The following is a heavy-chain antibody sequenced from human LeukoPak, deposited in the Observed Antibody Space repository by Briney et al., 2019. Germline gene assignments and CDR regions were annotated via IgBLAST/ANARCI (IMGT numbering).Heavy chain of an antibody. CDR1: GVSVSGYY. CDR3: ARIPLYFLEPFDY. J-gene: IGHJ4*02. D-gene: IGHD3-3*01. V-gene: IGHV4-34*01. Sequence: SETLSLTCAVYGVSVSGYYWSWIRQPPGKGLEWIGEISHRGRTHYNPSLKGRVTMSVDTSKNQFALEVDSVTAADTAVYYCARIPLYFLEPFDYWGQGILVTVSS. CDR2: ISHRGRT.